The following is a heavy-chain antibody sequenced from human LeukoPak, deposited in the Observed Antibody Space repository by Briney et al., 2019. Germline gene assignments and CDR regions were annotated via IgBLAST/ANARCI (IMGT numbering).Heavy chain of an antibody. CDR3: ARGRGSYFDY. V-gene: IGHV4-59*12. J-gene: IGHJ4*02. CDR1: GGSISSYY. Sequence: SETLSLTCTVSGGSISSYYWSWIRQPPGKGLEWIGYIYYSGSTNYNPSLKSRVTISVDTSKNQFSLKLSSVTAADTAVYYCARGRGSYFDYWGQGTLVTVSS. CDR2: IYYSGST.